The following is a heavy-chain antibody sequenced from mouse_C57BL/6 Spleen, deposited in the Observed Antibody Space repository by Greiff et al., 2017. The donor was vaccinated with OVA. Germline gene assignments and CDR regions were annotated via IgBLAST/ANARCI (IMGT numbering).Heavy chain of an antibody. Sequence: QVQLKQSGAELVKPGASVKISCKASGYAFSSYWMNWVKQRPGKGLAWIGQIYPGDGDTNYNGKFKGKATLTADKSSSTAYMQLSSLTSEDSAVYFCARGGSSGPGYFDYWGQGTTLTVSS. J-gene: IGHJ2*01. D-gene: IGHD3-2*02. CDR3: ARGGSSGPGYFDY. V-gene: IGHV1-80*01. CDR1: GYAFSSYW. CDR2: IYPGDGDT.